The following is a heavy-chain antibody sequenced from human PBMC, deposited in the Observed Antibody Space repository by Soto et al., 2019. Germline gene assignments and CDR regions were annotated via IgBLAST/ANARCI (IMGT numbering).Heavy chain of an antibody. D-gene: IGHD2-15*01. J-gene: IGHJ6*02. Sequence: SQPLSVTCAVDGGTFRGYYWSRIRQPPGKGLEWIGEINHSGSTNYNPSLKSRVTISVDTSKNQFSLKLSSVTAADTAVYYCARMVIGVAATRGSYYYYYGMDVWGQGTTVTVSS. CDR2: INHSGST. V-gene: IGHV4-34*01. CDR1: GGTFRGYY. CDR3: ARMVIGVAATRGSYYYYYGMDV.